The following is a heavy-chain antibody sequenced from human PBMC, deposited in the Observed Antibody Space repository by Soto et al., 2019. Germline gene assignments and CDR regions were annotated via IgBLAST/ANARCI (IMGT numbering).Heavy chain of an antibody. CDR2: MNPNSGNT. D-gene: IGHD3-16*01. CDR1: GYTFTSYD. CDR3: AREGVRAMDV. Sequence: QVQLVQSGAEVKKPGASVKVSCKASGYTFTSYDINWVRQATGQGLEWMGWMNPNSGNTGYAQKFQGRVTMTRTTSTSTAYREVSSLRSEGTAVYYCAREGVRAMDVWGQGTAVTVSS. J-gene: IGHJ6*02. V-gene: IGHV1-8*01.